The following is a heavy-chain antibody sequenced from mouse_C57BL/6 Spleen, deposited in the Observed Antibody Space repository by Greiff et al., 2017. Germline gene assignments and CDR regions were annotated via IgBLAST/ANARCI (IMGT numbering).Heavy chain of an antibody. CDR2: IDPSDSET. D-gene: IGHD1-1*01. V-gene: IGHV1-52*01. CDR3: ARVYGSSYYYAMDY. CDR1: GYTFTSYW. Sequence: QVQLQQPGAELVRPGSSVKLSCKASGYTFTSYWMHWVKQRPIQGLEWIGNIDPSDSETHYNQKFKDKATLTVDKSSSTAYMQLSSLTSEDSAVYYCARVYGSSYYYAMDYWGQGTSVTVSS. J-gene: IGHJ4*01.